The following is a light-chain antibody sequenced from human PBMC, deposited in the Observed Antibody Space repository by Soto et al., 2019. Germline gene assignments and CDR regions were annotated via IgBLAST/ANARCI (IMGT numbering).Light chain of an antibody. V-gene: IGKV3-20*01. CDR3: QQYDSSRT. J-gene: IGKJ1*01. Sequence: EIVLTQSPGTLSLSPGERATLSCRASQSVNSIFLAWYQQKVGQAPRLLFYGASIRATGIPDRFTGSGSGTDFTLTISRLEPEDLAVYYCQQYDSSRTFGQGTKLEMK. CDR1: QSVNSIF. CDR2: GAS.